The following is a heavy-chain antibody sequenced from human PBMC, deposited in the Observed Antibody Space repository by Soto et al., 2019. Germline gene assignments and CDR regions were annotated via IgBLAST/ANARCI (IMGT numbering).Heavy chain of an antibody. CDR1: GGSISSSSYY. Sequence: PSETLSLTCAVSGGSISSSSYYWGWIRQPPGKGLEWIGSIYYSGSTYYNPSLKSRVTISVDTSKNQFSLKLSSVTAADTAVYYCARRSRPLPIAVAGRLVDYWGQGTLVTVSS. V-gene: IGHV4-39*01. J-gene: IGHJ4*02. D-gene: IGHD6-19*01. CDR2: IYYSGST. CDR3: ARRSRPLPIAVAGRLVDY.